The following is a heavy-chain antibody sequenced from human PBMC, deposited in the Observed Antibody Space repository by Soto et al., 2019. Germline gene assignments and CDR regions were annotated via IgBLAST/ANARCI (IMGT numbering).Heavy chain of an antibody. CDR1: GGTFSSYA. CDR2: IIPIFGTA. CDR3: ARAPLHALVPADTTAGGMDV. J-gene: IGHJ6*02. D-gene: IGHD2-2*01. Sequence: QVQLVQSGAEVKKPGSSVKVSCKASGGTFSSYAISWVRQAPGQGLEWMGGIIPIFGTANYAQKFQGRVTITAVESTSTAYMGLSSLRSEDTAVYYCARAPLHALVPADTTAGGMDVWGQGTTVTVSS. V-gene: IGHV1-69*12.